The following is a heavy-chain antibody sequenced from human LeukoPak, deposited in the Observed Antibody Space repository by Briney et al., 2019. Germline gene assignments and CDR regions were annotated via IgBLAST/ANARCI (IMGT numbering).Heavy chain of an antibody. Sequence: GASVKVSCKASGGTFSSYAISWVRQAPGQGLEWMGGIIPIFGTANYAQKFQGRVTITAVESTSTAYMELSSLRSEDTAVYYCARDRVVRIGPGAFDIWGQGTMVTVSS. J-gene: IGHJ3*02. CDR1: GGTFSSYA. CDR2: IIPIFGTA. D-gene: IGHD2/OR15-2a*01. V-gene: IGHV1-69*01. CDR3: ARDRVVRIGPGAFDI.